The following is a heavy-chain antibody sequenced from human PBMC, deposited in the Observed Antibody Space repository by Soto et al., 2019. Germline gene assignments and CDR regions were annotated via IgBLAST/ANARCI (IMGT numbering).Heavy chain of an antibody. CDR1: GFTFSSYA. CDR3: VRFYGLDDGGEDYYYMGF. Sequence: QVQLVESGGGVVQPGRSLRLSCAASGFTFSSYAMHWVRQAPGKGLEWVAVMSYDGCNKYYEDSVKGRFTIPRDNSKNPLYLHMNSLSGDETGVYSCVRFYGLDDGGEDYYYMGFCGRGSTV. J-gene: IGHJ6*01. V-gene: IGHV3-30-3*01. D-gene: IGHD3-10*01. CDR2: MSYDGCNK.